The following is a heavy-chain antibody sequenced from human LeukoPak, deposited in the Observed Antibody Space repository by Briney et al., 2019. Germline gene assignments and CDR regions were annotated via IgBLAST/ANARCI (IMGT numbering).Heavy chain of an antibody. D-gene: IGHD3-10*01. J-gene: IGHJ4*02. CDR3: ARGVLWSGAQGSFDY. Sequence: PSETLSLTCTVSGGSISSYYWSWIRQPPGKGLEWIGYIYYSGSTSYNPSLKSRVTISVDTSKNQFSLKLSSVTAADTAVYYCARGVLWSGAQGSFDYWGQGTLVTVSS. V-gene: IGHV4-59*01. CDR1: GGSISSYY. CDR2: IYYSGST.